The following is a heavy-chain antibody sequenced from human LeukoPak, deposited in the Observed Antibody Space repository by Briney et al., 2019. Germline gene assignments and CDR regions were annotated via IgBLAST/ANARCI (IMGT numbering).Heavy chain of an antibody. J-gene: IGHJ4*02. CDR2: IYYSGST. CDR3: ARVRYDSSGYYDDY. D-gene: IGHD3-22*01. CDR1: GGSISSGGYY. Sequence: PSETLSLTCTVSGGSISSGGYYWSWIRQHPGKGLEWIGYIYYSGSTYYNPSLKSRVTISVDTSKNQFSLKLSSVTAADTAVYYCARVRYDSSGYYDDYWGQGTLVTVSS. V-gene: IGHV4-31*03.